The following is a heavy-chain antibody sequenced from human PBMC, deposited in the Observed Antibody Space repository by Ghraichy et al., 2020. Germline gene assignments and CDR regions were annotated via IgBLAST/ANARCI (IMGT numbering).Heavy chain of an antibody. V-gene: IGHV3-7*01. Sequence: GGSLRLSCVASGFSFSDHWMTWVRQAPGKGLEWVANINQDGSQKYYVDSVRGRFTISRDNAKSSLFLQMDSLGVEDTAVYYCVGPYSAYWSGYSGKWGQGALVSVSS. CDR3: VGPYSAYWSGYSGK. CDR2: INQDGSQK. CDR1: GFSFSDHW. J-gene: IGHJ4*02. D-gene: IGHD3-3*01.